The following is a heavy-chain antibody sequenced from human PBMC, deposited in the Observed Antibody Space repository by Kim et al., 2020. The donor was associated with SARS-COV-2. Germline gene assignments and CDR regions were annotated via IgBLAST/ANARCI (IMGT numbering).Heavy chain of an antibody. V-gene: IGHV1-18*01. D-gene: IGHD4-17*01. CDR2: NT. Sequence: NTNCVQKLQGRVTMTTDPSTSTDYMELRSLRSDDTAVYYCARETSGDYDHWGQGTLVTVSS. J-gene: IGHJ5*02. CDR3: ARETSGDYDH.